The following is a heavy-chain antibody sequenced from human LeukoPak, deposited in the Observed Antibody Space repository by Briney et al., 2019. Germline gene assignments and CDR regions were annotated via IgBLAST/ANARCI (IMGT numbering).Heavy chain of an antibody. CDR1: GGSINSYY. V-gene: IGHV4-59*01. J-gene: IGHJ4*02. D-gene: IGHD5-12*01. CDR3: ARGRGYSGYDYYWGYGGSHFDY. Sequence: SETLSLTCTVSGGSINSYYWSWIRQPPGKGLEWIGYIYYSGSTNYNPSLQSRVTISVDTSRNQFSLKLSSVTAADTAVYYCARGRGYSGYDYYWGYGGSHFDYWGQGTLVTVSS. CDR2: IYYSGST.